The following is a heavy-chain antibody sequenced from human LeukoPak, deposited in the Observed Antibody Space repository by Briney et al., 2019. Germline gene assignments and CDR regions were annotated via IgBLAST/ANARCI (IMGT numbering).Heavy chain of an antibody. D-gene: IGHD3-10*01. CDR2: IIPIFGTA. J-gene: IGHJ4*02. CDR1: GGTFSSYA. V-gene: IGHV1-69*13. Sequence: ASVKVSCKASGGTFSSYAISWVRQAPGQGLEWMGGIIPIFGTANYAQEFQGRVTITADESTSTACMELSSLRSEDTAVYYCARDSVLYYGSGSYYFDYWGQGTLVTVSS. CDR3: ARDSVLYYGSGSYYFDY.